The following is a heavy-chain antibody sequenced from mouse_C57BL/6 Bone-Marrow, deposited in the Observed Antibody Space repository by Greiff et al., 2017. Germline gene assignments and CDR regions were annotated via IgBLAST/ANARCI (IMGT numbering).Heavy chain of an antibody. D-gene: IGHD2-4*01. CDR3: ASYYDYRAWFAY. Sequence: QVQLQQPGAELVMPGASVKLSCKASGYTFTNYWMHWVKQRPGQGLEWIGEIDPSDSYTNYNQKFKGKSTLTVDKSSSTAYMQLSSLTSEDSAVDYCASYYDYRAWFAYWGQGTLVTVSA. CDR1: GYTFTNYW. V-gene: IGHV1-69*01. CDR2: IDPSDSYT. J-gene: IGHJ3*01.